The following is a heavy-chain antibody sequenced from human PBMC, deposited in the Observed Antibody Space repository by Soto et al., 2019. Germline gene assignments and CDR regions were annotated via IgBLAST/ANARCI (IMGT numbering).Heavy chain of an antibody. V-gene: IGHV6-1*01. D-gene: IGHD1-1*01. CDR2: TYYRSKWNN. CDR1: GNNVSTNSAG. J-gene: IGHJ4*02. CDR3: ARNYWTAPHAFDF. Sequence: QTLSLTCVISGNNVSTNSAGWNWIRQSPSRGLEWLGRTYYRSKWNNDYAASVKGRINVNPDTSKNQFSLHLNSVTPEDTGVYYCARNYWTAPHAFDFWGQVIQVTVS.